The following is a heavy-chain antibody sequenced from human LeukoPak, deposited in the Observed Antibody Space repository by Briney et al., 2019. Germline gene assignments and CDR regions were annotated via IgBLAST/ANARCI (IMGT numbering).Heavy chain of an antibody. D-gene: IGHD6-19*01. J-gene: IGHJ6*02. CDR2: IIPIFGIA. Sequence: SVKVSCKASGGTFSSYAISWVRQAPGQGFEWMGRIIPIFGIANCAQKFQGRVTITADKSTSTAYMELSSLRSEDTAVYYCARVEAVAGNRNTYYYYYGMDVWGQGTTVTVSS. CDR1: GGTFSSYA. CDR3: ARVEAVAGNRNTYYYYYGMDV. V-gene: IGHV1-69*04.